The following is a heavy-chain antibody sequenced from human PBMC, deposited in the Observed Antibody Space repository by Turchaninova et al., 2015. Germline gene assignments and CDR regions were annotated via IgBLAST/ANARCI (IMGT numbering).Heavy chain of an antibody. CDR1: WVAVRWTY. D-gene: IGHD3-22*01. J-gene: IGHJ6*02. Sequence: QVQLQQWGAGLLKPSVPLSSLFVVKWVAVRWTYWIGVRQPPGKGLEWIGEINHSGSTNYNPSRKSRVTISVDTSKNQFSLKLSSVTAADTAVYYCARLGYYDSSCYPNYYYGMDVWGQGTTVTVSS. CDR2: INHSGST. V-gene: IGHV4-34*01. CDR3: ARLGYYDSSCYPNYYYGMDV.